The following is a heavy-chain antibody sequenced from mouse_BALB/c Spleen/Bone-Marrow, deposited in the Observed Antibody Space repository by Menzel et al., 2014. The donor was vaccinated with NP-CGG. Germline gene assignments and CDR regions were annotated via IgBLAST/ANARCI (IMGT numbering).Heavy chain of an antibody. CDR1: GFNIKDNY. J-gene: IGHJ3*01. D-gene: IGHD2-3*01. Sequence: VHVKQFGAALVKPGASVKLSCTASGFNIKDNYIHWVKQRPEQGLEWIGRIDPANGITKYGPKFQGKTTITTDTSSNTAYLQLSSLTSEDTAVYYCARSGDGPFAYWGQGTLVTGSA. V-gene: IGHV14-3*02. CDR2: IDPANGIT. CDR3: ARSGDGPFAY.